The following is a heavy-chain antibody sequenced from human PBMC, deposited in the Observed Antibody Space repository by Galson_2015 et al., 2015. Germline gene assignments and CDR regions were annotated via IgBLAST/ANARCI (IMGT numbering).Heavy chain of an antibody. J-gene: IGHJ4*02. V-gene: IGHV3-23*01. CDR3: ARGARQPDS. CDR2: ISPTDGST. Sequence: SLRLSCAASGFTFTSYAMSWVRQAPGKGLEWVSSISPTDGSTYYADSVKGRFTISRDNSKNTLDLQMNSLRAEDTAKYYCARGARQPDSWGQGTLVTVSS. CDR1: GFTFTSYA.